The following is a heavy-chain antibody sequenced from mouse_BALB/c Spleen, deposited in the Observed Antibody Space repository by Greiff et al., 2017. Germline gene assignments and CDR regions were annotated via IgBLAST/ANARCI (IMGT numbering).Heavy chain of an antibody. CDR3: AREGYDADYAMDD. CDR2: IDPANGNT. CDR1: GFNITDTY. V-gene: IGHV14-3*02. D-gene: IGHD2-14*01. J-gene: IGHJ4*01. Sequence: VQLQQSGAELVKPGASVKLSCTASGFNITDTYMHWVKQRPEQGLEWIGRIDPANGNTKYDPKFQGKATITADTSSNTAYLQLSSLTSEDTAVYYCAREGYDADYAMDDWGQGTSVTVSS.